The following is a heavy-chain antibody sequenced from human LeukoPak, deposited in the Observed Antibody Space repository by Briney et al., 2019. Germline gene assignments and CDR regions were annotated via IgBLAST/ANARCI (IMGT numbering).Heavy chain of an antibody. CDR1: GGSFSGYY. CDR3: ARGRGTKSD. J-gene: IGHJ4*02. Sequence: SETLSLTCAVYGGSFSGYYWSWIRQPPGKGLEWIGEINHSGSTNYNPSLKSRVTISVDTSKNQFSLKLSSVTAADTAVYYCARGRGTKSDWGQGTMVTVSS. D-gene: IGHD2-8*01. CDR2: INHSGST. V-gene: IGHV4-34*01.